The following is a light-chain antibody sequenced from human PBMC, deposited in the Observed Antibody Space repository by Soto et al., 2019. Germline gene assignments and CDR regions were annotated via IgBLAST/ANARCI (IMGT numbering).Light chain of an antibody. Sequence: EIVLTQSPGTLSLSPGARATLSCRASQSFSTSSLAWYQQTGGQAPSLLIHGASSRATGIPDRLSGSGSGTDVTLTISRLEPEDFAVYYCQQYGSSPRTFGQGTKVEVK. CDR3: QQYGSSPRT. V-gene: IGKV3-20*01. CDR1: QSFSTSS. CDR2: GAS. J-gene: IGKJ1*01.